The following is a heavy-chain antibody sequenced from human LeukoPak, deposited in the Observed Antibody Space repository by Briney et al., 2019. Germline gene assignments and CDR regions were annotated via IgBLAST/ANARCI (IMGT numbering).Heavy chain of an antibody. CDR1: GFTFPNVW. CDR3: TTARHTRVVSVRGYHFILKYGMDV. V-gene: IGHV3-15*01. CDR2: IKSTTAGGTI. J-gene: IGHJ6*02. Sequence: TGGSLRLSCAASGFTFPNVWMTWVRQAPGKGLEWVGRIKSTTAGGTIDYAAPVKGRFSISRDDSKATVYLQMNSLKTEDTGVYYCTTARHTRVVSVRGYHFILKYGMDVWGQGATVTVSS. D-gene: IGHD3-10*01.